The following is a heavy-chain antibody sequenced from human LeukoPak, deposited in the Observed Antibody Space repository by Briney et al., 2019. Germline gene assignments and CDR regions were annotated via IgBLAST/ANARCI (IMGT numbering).Heavy chain of an antibody. Sequence: GRSLSLSCAASGFTFDDYAMHWVRQAPGKGLEGVSGIRWNSGSIGYADSVKGRFTIPRDNAKNSLYLQMNSLRAEDTALYSCAKEGIVVVAATLDPAYGMDVWGQGTTVTVSS. J-gene: IGHJ6*02. CDR3: AKEGIVVVAATLDPAYGMDV. D-gene: IGHD2-15*01. V-gene: IGHV3-9*01. CDR2: IRWNSGSI. CDR1: GFTFDDYA.